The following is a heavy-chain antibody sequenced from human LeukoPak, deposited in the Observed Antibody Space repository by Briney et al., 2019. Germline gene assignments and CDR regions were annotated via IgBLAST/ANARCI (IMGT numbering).Heavy chain of an antibody. D-gene: IGHD3-22*01. J-gene: IGHJ3*02. CDR3: ARRMYYYDSSGNGAFDI. CDR2: IIPIFGTA. V-gene: IGHV1-69*05. CDR1: GGTFSSYA. Sequence: SVKVSCKASGGTFSSYAISWVRQAPGQGLEWMGGIIPIFGTANYAQKFQGRVTITTDESTSTAYMELSSLRSEDTAVYYCARRMYYYDSSGNGAFDIWGQGTMVAVSS.